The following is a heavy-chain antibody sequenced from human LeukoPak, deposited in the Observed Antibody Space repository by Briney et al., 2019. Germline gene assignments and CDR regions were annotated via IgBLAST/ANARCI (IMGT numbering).Heavy chain of an antibody. CDR3: AKEYYYDSSGYYPFDY. V-gene: IGHV3-74*01. Sequence: GGSLRLSCAASGFSFSSYLMHWVRQAPGKGLLWVSRIKSDGSITNYADSVEGRFTISRDNSKNTLYLQMNSLRAEDTAVYYCAKEYYYDSSGYYPFDYWGQGTLVTVSS. CDR1: GFSFSSYL. D-gene: IGHD3-22*01. CDR2: IKSDGSIT. J-gene: IGHJ4*02.